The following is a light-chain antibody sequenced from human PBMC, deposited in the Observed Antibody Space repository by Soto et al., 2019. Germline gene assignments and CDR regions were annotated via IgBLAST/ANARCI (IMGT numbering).Light chain of an antibody. CDR3: SSYTTSTTRII. V-gene: IGLV2-14*01. CDR1: SSDVGGYNH. CDR2: EVS. Sequence: QSVLTQPASVSGSPGQSITISCTGSSSDVGGYNHVSWYQQHPGKAPKLMIYEVSKRPSGVSNRFSGSKSGNTASLTISGLQAEDEADYYCSSYTTSTTRIIFGGGTKVTVL. J-gene: IGLJ2*01.